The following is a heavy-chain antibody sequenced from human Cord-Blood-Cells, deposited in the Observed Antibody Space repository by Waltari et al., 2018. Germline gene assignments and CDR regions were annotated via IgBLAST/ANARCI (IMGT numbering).Heavy chain of an antibody. CDR3: ASTPRAAGDY. Sequence: QVQLVESGGGVVQPGRSLRLSCAASGFTFSSYAMHWVRQAPGKGLEWVAVISYDGSNNYSEDSVKGRFTISRDNSKNTLYLQMNSLRAEDTAVYYCASTPRAAGDYWGQGTLVTVSS. D-gene: IGHD6-13*01. V-gene: IGHV3-30*04. CDR2: ISYDGSNN. J-gene: IGHJ4*02. CDR1: GFTFSSYA.